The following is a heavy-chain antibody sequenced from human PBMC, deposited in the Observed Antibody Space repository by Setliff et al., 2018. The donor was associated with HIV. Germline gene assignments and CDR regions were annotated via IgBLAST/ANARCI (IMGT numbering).Heavy chain of an antibody. CDR2: INHSGST. V-gene: IGHV4-34*01. Sequence: SSETLSLTCAVYGGSLSGYHRSWIRQSPEKGLEWIGEINHSGSTNYNPSLKSRVTMSVDTSRNQFSLRLSSVTAADTAIYYCARVPTSSWYVTTQRTKEYFQQWGQGTLVTVSS. CDR1: GGSLSGYH. CDR3: ARVPTSSWYVTTQRTKEYFQQ. D-gene: IGHD6-13*01. J-gene: IGHJ1*01.